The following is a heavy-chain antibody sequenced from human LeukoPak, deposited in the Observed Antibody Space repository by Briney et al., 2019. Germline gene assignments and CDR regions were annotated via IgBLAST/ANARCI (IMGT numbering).Heavy chain of an antibody. Sequence: GASVKVSCKASGGTFSSYAISWVRQAPGQGLEWMGRIIPILGIANYAQKFQGRVTITADKSTSTAYMELSSLRSEDTAVYYCASEWELSDAFDIWGQGTMVTVSS. J-gene: IGHJ3*02. CDR1: GGTFSSYA. V-gene: IGHV1-69*04. D-gene: IGHD1-26*01. CDR3: ASEWELSDAFDI. CDR2: IIPILGIA.